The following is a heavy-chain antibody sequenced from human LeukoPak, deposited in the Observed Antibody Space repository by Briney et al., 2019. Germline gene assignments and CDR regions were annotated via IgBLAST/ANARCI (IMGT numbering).Heavy chain of an antibody. Sequence: GGSLRLSCAASGFTFSSYSMNWVRQAPGKGLEWVSSISSSSSYIYYADSVKGRFTISRDNAKNSLYLQMNSLRAEDTAVYCCARDGLLGYCSGGSCYSDYWGQGTLVTVSP. CDR2: ISSSSSYI. CDR1: GFTFSSYS. V-gene: IGHV3-21*01. CDR3: ARDGLLGYCSGGSCYSDY. D-gene: IGHD2-15*01. J-gene: IGHJ4*02.